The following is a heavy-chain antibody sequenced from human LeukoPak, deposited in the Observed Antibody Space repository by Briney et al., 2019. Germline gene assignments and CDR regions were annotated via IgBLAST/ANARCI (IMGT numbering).Heavy chain of an antibody. CDR3: ARPPYGSGTYYEN. J-gene: IGHJ4*02. V-gene: IGHV5-51*01. Sequence: GESLKISCRGSGYSFTTYWIGWVRQMPGKGLEWMGIIYPGDSDTRYTPSFQGQVTMSADKSINTAYLQWSSLKASDTAMYYCARPPYGSGTYYENWGQGTLVTVSS. D-gene: IGHD3-10*01. CDR2: IYPGDSDT. CDR1: GYSFTTYW.